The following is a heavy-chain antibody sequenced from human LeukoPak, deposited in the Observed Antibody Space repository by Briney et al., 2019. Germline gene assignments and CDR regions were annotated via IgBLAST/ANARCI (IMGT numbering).Heavy chain of an antibody. J-gene: IGHJ6*02. CDR3: AKEGYCSSTSCYYTDYYYYGMDV. CDR2: ISGSGGST. D-gene: IGHD2-2*01. V-gene: IGHV3-23*01. CDR1: GFTFSSYA. Sequence: GGSLRLSCAASGFTFSSYAMSWVRQAPGKGLEWVSAISGSGGSTYYADSVKGRFTISRDNSKNTVYLQMNSLRAEDTAVYYCAKEGYCSSTSCYYTDYYYYGMDVWGQGTTVTVSS.